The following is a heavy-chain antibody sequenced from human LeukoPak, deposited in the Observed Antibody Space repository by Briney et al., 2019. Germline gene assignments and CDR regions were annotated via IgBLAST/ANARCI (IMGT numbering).Heavy chain of an antibody. CDR2: IGTTGDT. J-gene: IGHJ2*01. CDR3: ARARWFDV. CDR1: GFTFSEYD. V-gene: IGHV3-13*04. Sequence: GGSLRLSCAASGFTFSEYDMHWVRQAAGKGLEWVSAIGTTGDTFYPDSVKGRFTISRDNAKNSLYLQMNSLRAGDTAVYYCARARWFDVCGRGTLVIVSS. D-gene: IGHD2-15*01.